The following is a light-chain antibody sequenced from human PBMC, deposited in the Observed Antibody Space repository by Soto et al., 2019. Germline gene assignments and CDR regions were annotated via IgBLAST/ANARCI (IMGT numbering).Light chain of an antibody. J-gene: IGKJ1*01. CDR2: AAS. CDR1: QGISNF. V-gene: IGKV1-39*01. Sequence: DIQMTQSPSSLSASVGDRVSVTCRASQGISNFLNWYQQRPGEAPKLLIYAASSLQRGVPSRFSGSGSGADFTLTISSLQPEDVATYYCQQSYSAPWTFGQGTKVEIK. CDR3: QQSYSAPWT.